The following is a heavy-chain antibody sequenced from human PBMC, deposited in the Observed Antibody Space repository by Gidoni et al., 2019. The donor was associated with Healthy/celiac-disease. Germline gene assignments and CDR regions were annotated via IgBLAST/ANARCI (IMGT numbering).Heavy chain of an antibody. D-gene: IGHD3-16*01. CDR1: GYTFTVYG. CDR3: ARDRPGWVGGGYFDY. V-gene: IGHV1-18*01. Sequence: QVQLVQAGAEVKKPGASVKVSCQASGYTFTVYGISWVRQAHGQWLEWMGWISAYNGNTNYSQKLQGRVTMTTDTSTSTAYMELRSLRSDDSAVDYCARDRPGWVGGGYFDYWGQGPLFTVSS. CDR2: ISAYNGNT. J-gene: IGHJ4*02.